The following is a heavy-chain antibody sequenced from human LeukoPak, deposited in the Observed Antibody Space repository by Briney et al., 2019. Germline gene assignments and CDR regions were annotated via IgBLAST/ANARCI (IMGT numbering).Heavy chain of an antibody. CDR2: IYYSSST. V-gene: IGHV4-39*01. D-gene: IGHD3-10*01. J-gene: IGHJ4*02. CDR3: ARPYGSWSYFDY. CDR1: GGSISSSSYY. Sequence: SETLSLTCTVSGGSISSSSYYWGWIHQPPGKGLEWMGSIYYSSSTYYNPSLKSRVTISVDTSKNQFSLKLSSVTAADTAVYYCARPYGSWSYFDYWGQGTLVTVSS.